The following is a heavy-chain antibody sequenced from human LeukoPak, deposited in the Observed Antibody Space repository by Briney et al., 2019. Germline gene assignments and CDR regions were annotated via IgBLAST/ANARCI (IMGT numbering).Heavy chain of an antibody. CDR3: ARDEGNWFDP. CDR1: GYTFTSYG. CDR2: ISAYNGNT. J-gene: IGHJ5*02. V-gene: IGHV1-18*03. Sequence: GASVKVSCKASGYTFTSYGISWVRQAPGQGLEWMGWISAYNGNTNYAQKFQGRVTMTTDTSTSTAYMELSSLRSEDMAVYYCARDEGNWFDPWGQGTLVTVSS.